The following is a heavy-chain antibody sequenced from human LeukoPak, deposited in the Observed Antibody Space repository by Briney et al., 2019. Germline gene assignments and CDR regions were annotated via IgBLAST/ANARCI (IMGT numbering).Heavy chain of an antibody. CDR2: INPNSGGT. J-gene: IGHJ6*02. CDR1: AYTFTDYY. D-gene: IGHD5-12*01. CDR3: AREIVATIHSYYYYGMDV. V-gene: IGHV1-2*02. Sequence: SVKVSFKASAYTFTDYYRHWVGQAPGQGREWMGWINPNSGGTNYAQKFQGRVTMTRDTSISTAYMELSRQRSDDTAVYYCAREIVATIHSYYYYGMDVWGQGTTVTVSS.